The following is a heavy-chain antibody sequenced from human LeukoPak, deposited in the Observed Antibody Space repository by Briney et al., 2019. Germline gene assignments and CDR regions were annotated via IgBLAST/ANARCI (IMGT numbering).Heavy chain of an antibody. J-gene: IGHJ2*01. D-gene: IGHD6-13*01. CDR3: ASSAAARYGLWYFDL. V-gene: IGHV4-59*08. CDR2: IYSSGNT. Sequence: PSETLSLTCTVSGDSISSYHWSWIRQPPGKGLEWIGYIYSSGNTNDNPSLKSRVTISIDTSKNQFSLKLSSVTAADTAVYYCASSAAARYGLWYFDLWGRGTLVTVSS. CDR1: GDSISSYH.